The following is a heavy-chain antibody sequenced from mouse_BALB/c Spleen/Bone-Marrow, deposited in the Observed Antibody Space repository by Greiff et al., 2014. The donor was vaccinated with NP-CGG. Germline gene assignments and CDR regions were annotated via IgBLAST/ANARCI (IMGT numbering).Heavy chain of an antibody. CDR2: INSSRGYT. CDR1: GYTFTSFA. V-gene: IGHV1-4*02. J-gene: IGHJ2*01. D-gene: IGHD1-1*01. CDR3: AREATYYAYFDY. Sequence: QVTLKESAPELARPGASVKMSCKASGYTFTSFAIQWIKQRPGQGLEWIGYINSSRGYTDYNLKFKDKTTLTADKSSSTTYMQLTSLTSEDSAVYYCAREATYYAYFDYWGQGTTLAVSS.